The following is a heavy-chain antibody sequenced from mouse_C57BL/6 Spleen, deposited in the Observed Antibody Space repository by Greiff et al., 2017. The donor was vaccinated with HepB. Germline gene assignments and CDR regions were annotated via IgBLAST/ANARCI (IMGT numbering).Heavy chain of an antibody. CDR2: IDPETGGT. V-gene: IGHV1-15*01. J-gene: IGHJ4*01. CDR1: GYTFTDYG. D-gene: IGHD1-1*01. CDR3: TRGLLRAMDY. Sequence: VQLQQSGAELVRPGASVTLSCKASGYTFTDYGMHWVKQTPVHGLEWIGAIDPETGGTAYNQKFKGKAILTADKSSSTAYMELRSLTSEDSAVYYCTRGLLRAMDYWGQGTSVTVSS.